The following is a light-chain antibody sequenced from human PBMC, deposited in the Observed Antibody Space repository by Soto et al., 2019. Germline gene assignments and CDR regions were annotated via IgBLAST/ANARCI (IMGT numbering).Light chain of an antibody. CDR3: SYYTRGNSWV. J-gene: IGLJ3*02. CDR1: SSDVGSSNY. V-gene: IGLV2-14*03. CDR2: DVS. Sequence: QSVLTQPASVSGSPGQSITISCTGTSSDVGSSNYVSWYQHHPGKAPQLIIFDVSDRPSGVSHRFSGSKSGNTASLIISGLLAEDGAYYYCSYYTRGNSWVFGGGPKLTVL.